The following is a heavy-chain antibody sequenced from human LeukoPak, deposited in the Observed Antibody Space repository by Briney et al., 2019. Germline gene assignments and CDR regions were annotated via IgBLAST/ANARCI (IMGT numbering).Heavy chain of an antibody. Sequence: GGSLRLPCAASGFTFSSYAMSWVRQAPGKGLEWVSAISGSGGSTYYADSVKGRFTISRDNSKNTLYLQMNSLRAEDTAVYYCAKGNRRGELFDYWGQGTLVTVSS. CDR3: AKGNRRGELFDY. D-gene: IGHD1-7*01. CDR2: ISGSGGST. CDR1: GFTFSSYA. J-gene: IGHJ4*02. V-gene: IGHV3-23*01.